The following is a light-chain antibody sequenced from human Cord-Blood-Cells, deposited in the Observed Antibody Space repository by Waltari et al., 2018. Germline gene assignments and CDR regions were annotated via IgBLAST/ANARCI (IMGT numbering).Light chain of an antibody. CDR1: SSDVGGYNY. J-gene: IGLJ3*02. Sequence: QSALTQPASVPGSPGQSITISCTGTSSDVGGYNYVSWYHQHPGKAPKLMIYEVSNRPSGVSNRFSGSKSGNTASLTISGLQAEDEADYYCSSYTSSSTLVFGGGTKLTVL. V-gene: IGLV2-14*01. CDR2: EVS. CDR3: SSYTSSSTLV.